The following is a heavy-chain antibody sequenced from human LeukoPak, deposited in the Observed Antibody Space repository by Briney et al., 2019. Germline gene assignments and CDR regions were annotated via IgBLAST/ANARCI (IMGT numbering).Heavy chain of an antibody. CDR3: ARGHYDYVWGSYRPVYFDY. V-gene: IGHV1-8*01. CDR1: GYTFTSYD. CDR2: MNPNSGNT. Sequence: GASVKVSCKASGYTFTSYDINWVRQATGQGFEWMGWMNPNSGNTGYAQKFQGRVTMTRNTSISTAYMELSSLRSEDTAVYYCARGHYDYVWGSYRPVYFDYWGQGTLVTVSS. D-gene: IGHD3-16*02. J-gene: IGHJ4*02.